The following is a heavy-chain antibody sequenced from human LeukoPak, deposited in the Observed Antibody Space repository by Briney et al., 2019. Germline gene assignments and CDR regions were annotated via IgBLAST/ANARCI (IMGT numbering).Heavy chain of an antibody. Sequence: GASVKVSCKASGYTFTTYAMHWVRQAPGQRLEWMGWINVGNGNTKYSQKFQGRVTITRDTSASTAYMELSSLRSEDTAVYYCARGGWGSSWYEAFDIWGQGTMVTVSS. V-gene: IGHV1-3*01. CDR2: INVGNGNT. J-gene: IGHJ3*02. CDR3: ARGGWGSSWYEAFDI. D-gene: IGHD6-13*01. CDR1: GYTFTTYA.